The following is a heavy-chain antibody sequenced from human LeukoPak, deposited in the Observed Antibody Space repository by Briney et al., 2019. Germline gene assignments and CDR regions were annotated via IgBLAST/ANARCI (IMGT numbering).Heavy chain of an antibody. J-gene: IGHJ4*02. CDR3: AREIQLWRDHYFDY. CDR1: GFTFSSYG. CDR2: IRYDGSNK. D-gene: IGHD5-18*01. V-gene: IGHV3-30*02. Sequence: PGGSLRLSCAASGFTFSSYGMHWVRQAPGKGLEWVAFIRYDGSNKYYADSVKGRFTISRDNSKNTLYLQMNSLRAEDTAVYYCAREIQLWRDHYFDYWGQGTLVTVSS.